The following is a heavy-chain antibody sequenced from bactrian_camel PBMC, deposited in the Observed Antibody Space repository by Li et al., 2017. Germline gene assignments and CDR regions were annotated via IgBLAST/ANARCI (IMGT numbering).Heavy chain of an antibody. Sequence: HVQLVESGGGLVQPGGSLRLSCAASGFTFRSARMGWFRQASEKEREGVASLYTGNNMTSYADSVRGRFTISVDSAKNTLYLQMNSLKPEDTATYWCAAGQGVGWCLDVIRVGAEADFDYWGTGPRSPSP. V-gene: IGHV3-2*01. CDR3: AAGQGVGWCLDVIRVGAEADFDY. CDR1: GFTFRSAR. CDR2: LYTGNNMT. D-gene: IGHD5*01. J-gene: IGHJ6*01.